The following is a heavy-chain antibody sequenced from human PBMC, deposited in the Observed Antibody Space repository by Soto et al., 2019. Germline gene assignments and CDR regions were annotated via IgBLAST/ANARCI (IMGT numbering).Heavy chain of an antibody. Sequence: QVQLVESGGGVVQPGRSLRLSCAASGFIFSSYGMHWVRQAPGKGLEWVAVIWYDGSNKYYADSVKGRFTISRDNSKNTLYLQMNRLSAEDTAVYYCARRAGSADVGYWGQGTLVTVSS. J-gene: IGHJ4*02. CDR2: IWYDGSNK. CDR3: ARRAGSADVGY. D-gene: IGHD6-19*01. CDR1: GFIFSSYG. V-gene: IGHV3-33*01.